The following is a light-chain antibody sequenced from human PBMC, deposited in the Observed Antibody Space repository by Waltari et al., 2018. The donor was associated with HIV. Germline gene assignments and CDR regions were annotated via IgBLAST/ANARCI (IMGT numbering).Light chain of an antibody. CDR3: QSCYINNQV. CDR1: SGDIASNY. J-gene: IGLJ2*01. CDR2: SNY. V-gene: IGLV6-57*03. Sequence: FVLTQPRSVSESPGKTVTISCTRSSGDIASNYVQWYPQRPGSAPTPLISSNYPKPPGVPDRFSASSDTSSTSASLTISGLRTEDEADYYCQSCYINNQVFGGGTKLTVL.